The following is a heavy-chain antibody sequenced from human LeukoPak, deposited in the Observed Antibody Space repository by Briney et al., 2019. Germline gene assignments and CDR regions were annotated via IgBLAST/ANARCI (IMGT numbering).Heavy chain of an antibody. Sequence: SETLSLTCTVSGGSINSGSYYWSWIRQHAGKGLEWIGRIYTSGSTNYNPSLKSRVTISVDTSKNQFSLKLSSVTAADTAVYYCARVLSSYYYYYMDVWGKGTTVTVSS. CDR1: GGSINSGSYY. CDR2: IYTSGST. D-gene: IGHD6-19*01. V-gene: IGHV4-61*02. CDR3: ARVLSSYYYYYMDV. J-gene: IGHJ6*03.